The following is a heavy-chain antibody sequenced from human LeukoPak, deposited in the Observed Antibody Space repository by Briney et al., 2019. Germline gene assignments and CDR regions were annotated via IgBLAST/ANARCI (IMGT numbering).Heavy chain of an antibody. CDR3: ARRTRLGYCTNGVCPYYFDY. CDR2: INPSGGST. Sequence: GASVKVSCKASGYTFTSYYMHWVRQAPGQGREWMGLINPSGGSTSYAQKFQGRVTMTRDTSTSTVYMELSSLRSEDTAVYYCARRTRLGYCTNGVCPYYFDYWGQGTLVTVSS. J-gene: IGHJ4*02. V-gene: IGHV1-46*01. CDR1: GYTFTSYY. D-gene: IGHD2-8*01.